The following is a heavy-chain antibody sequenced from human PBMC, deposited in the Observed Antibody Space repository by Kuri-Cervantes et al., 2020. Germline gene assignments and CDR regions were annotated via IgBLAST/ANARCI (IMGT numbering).Heavy chain of an antibody. CDR2: ITPFNGNT. Sequence: SVKVSCKASGYTFTYRYLHWVRQAPGQALEWMGWITPFNGNTNYAQKFQDRVTITRDRSMSTAYMELSSLRSEDTAMYYCAREGAAAAKFGYAFDIWGQGTMVTVSS. J-gene: IGHJ3*02. CDR1: GYTFTYRY. V-gene: IGHV1-45*02. D-gene: IGHD6-13*01. CDR3: AREGAAAAKFGYAFDI.